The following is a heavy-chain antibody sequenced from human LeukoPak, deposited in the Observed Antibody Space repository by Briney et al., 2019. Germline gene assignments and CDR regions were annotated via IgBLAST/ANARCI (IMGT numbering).Heavy chain of an antibody. CDR1: GDSVSSNNAT. J-gene: IGHJ4*02. D-gene: IGHD3/OR15-3a*01. CDR3: ARRSNYFDY. CDR2: TYYRSKWYN. V-gene: IGHV6-1*01. Sequence: SHTLSLTCAISGDSVSSNNATWNWIRQSPSRVLEWLGRTYYRSKWYNDYAVSVKSRMTINPYTSKNQFSLHLNSVTPEDRAVYSCARRSNYFDYWGQGTLVTVSS.